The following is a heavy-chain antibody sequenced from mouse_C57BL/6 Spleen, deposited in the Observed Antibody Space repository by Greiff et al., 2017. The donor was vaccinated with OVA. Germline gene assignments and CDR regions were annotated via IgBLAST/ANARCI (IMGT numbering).Heavy chain of an antibody. CDR1: GYAFTNYL. J-gene: IGHJ4*01. CDR2: INPGSGGT. D-gene: IGHD1-1*01. V-gene: IGHV1-54*01. Sequence: VQLQQSGAELVRPGTSVKVSCKASGYAFTNYLIEWVKQRPGQGLEWIGVINPGSGGTNYNEKFKGKATLTADKSSSTAYMQLCSLTSEDSAVYFCAKGYYGSSSYAMDYWGQGTSVTVSS. CDR3: AKGYYGSSSYAMDY.